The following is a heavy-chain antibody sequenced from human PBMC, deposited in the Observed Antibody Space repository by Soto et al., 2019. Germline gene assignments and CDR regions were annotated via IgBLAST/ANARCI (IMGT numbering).Heavy chain of an antibody. J-gene: IGHJ6*03. V-gene: IGHV3-15*01. CDR1: GFTFSNAW. CDR3: TTGVTMVRGAYYYYMDV. CDR2: IKSKTDGGTT. Sequence: PGGSLRLSCAAYGFTFSNAWMSWVRQAPGKGLEWVGRIKSKTDGGTTDYAAPVKGRFTISRDDSKNTLYLQMNSLKTEDTAVYFCTTGVTMVRGAYYYYMDVWGKGTTVTVSS. D-gene: IGHD3-10*01.